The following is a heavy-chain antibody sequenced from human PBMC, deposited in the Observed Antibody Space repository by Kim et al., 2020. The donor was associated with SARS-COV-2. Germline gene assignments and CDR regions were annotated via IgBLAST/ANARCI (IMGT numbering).Heavy chain of an antibody. V-gene: IGHV4-34*01. D-gene: IGHD3-10*01. CDR3: ARLMVRGVIGAFDI. J-gene: IGHJ3*02. Sequence: PSLKSRVTISVDTSKNQFSLKLGSVAAADTAVYYCARLMVRGVIGAFDIWGQGTMVTVSS.